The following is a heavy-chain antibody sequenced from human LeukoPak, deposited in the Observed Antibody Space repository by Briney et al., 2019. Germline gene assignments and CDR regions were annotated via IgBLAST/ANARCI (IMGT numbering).Heavy chain of an antibody. CDR1: GYTFTGYG. D-gene: IGHD3-3*01. J-gene: IGHJ5*02. CDR3: ARDFVIFGVVTTNWFDP. CDR2: ISAYNGNT. Sequence: VASVKVSCKASGYTFTGYGISWVRQAPGQGLEWMGWISAYNGNTNYAQKLQGRVTMTTDTSTSTAYMELRSLRSDDTAVYYCARDFVIFGVVTTNWFDPWGQGTLVTVSS. V-gene: IGHV1-18*01.